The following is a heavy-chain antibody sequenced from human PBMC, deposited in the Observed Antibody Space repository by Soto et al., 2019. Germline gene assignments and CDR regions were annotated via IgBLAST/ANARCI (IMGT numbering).Heavy chain of an antibody. CDR1: GGSFSGYY. CDR2: INHSGST. CDR3: ARAKRMVSPARDYYYYMDV. J-gene: IGHJ6*03. D-gene: IGHD2-8*01. V-gene: IGHV4-34*01. Sequence: PSETLSLTCAVYGGSFSGYYWSWIRQPPGKGLEWIGEINHSGSTNYNPSLKSRVTISVDTSKNQFSLKLSSVTAADTAVYYCARAKRMVSPARDYYYYMDVWGKGTTVTVSS.